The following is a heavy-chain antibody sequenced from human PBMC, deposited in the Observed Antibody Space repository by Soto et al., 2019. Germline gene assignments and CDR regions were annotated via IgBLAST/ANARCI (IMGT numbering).Heavy chain of an antibody. CDR2: IYYSGST. V-gene: IGHV4-59*13. CDR3: ARARGGYYYYGMDV. D-gene: IGHD2-15*01. Sequence: SETLSLTCTVSGGSISSYYWSWIRQPPGKGLEWIGYIYYSGSTYYNPSLKSRVTISVDTSKNQFSLKLSSVTAADTAVYYCARARGGYYYYGMDVWGQGTTVTVSS. CDR1: GGSISSYY. J-gene: IGHJ6*02.